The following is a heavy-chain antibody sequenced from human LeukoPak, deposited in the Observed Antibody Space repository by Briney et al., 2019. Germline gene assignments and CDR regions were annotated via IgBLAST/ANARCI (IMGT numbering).Heavy chain of an antibody. CDR3: AKDARSFGGTYFDY. D-gene: IGHD4-23*01. CDR1: GFTLSSYS. V-gene: IGHV3-23*01. CDR2: MSGSDTGS. J-gene: IGHJ4*02. Sequence: GGSLRLSCIASGFTLSSYSMSWVRQAPGKGLEWVSAMSGSDTGSWYADSVKGRFTISRDTSKTTLYLQMNSLRAEDTAIYYCAKDARSFGGTYFDYWGQGIQVTVSS.